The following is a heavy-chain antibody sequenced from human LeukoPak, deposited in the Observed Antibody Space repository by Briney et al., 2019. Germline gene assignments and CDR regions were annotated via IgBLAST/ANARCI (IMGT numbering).Heavy chain of an antibody. J-gene: IGHJ4*02. D-gene: IGHD1-1*01. CDR2: IYGVGSIT. V-gene: IGHV3-74*01. CDR1: VFSLSTYW. CDR3: PSPRYSTLPFDY. Sequence: GGALRVSRVASVFSLSTYWMHSVRQAPGRGVVWVSRIYGVGSITNYADSVKGRFTISRDNAKNTLFLQMTSLRAEDTAVYFCPSPRYSTLPFDYWGQGTLVTVSS.